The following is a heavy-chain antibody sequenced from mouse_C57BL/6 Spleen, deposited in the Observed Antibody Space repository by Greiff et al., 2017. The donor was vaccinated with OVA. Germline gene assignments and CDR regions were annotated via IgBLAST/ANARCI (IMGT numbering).Heavy chain of an antibody. CDR2: IRNKANNHAT. CDR1: GFTFSDAW. J-gene: IGHJ2*01. V-gene: IGHV6-6*01. Sequence: EVQVEESGGGLVQPGGSMKLSCAASGFTFSDAWMDWVRQSPEKGLEWVAEIRNKANNHATYYAESVKGRFTISRDDSKSSVYLQMNSLRAEDTGIYYCTRDTTVVGPFDYWGQGTTLTVSS. D-gene: IGHD1-1*01. CDR3: TRDTTVVGPFDY.